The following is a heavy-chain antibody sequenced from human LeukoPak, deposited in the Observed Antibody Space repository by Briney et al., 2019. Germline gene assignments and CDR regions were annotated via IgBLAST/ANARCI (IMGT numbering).Heavy chain of an antibody. CDR3: ARHTYGYDILTGYQNWFDP. D-gene: IGHD3-9*01. Sequence: SETLSLTCTVSGGSISSGSYYWGWIRQPPGKGLEWIGSIYYSGSTYYNPSLKSRVTISVDTSKNQFSLKLSSVTAADTAVYYCARHTYGYDILTGYQNWFDPWGQGTLVTVSS. J-gene: IGHJ5*02. CDR1: GGSISSGSYY. V-gene: IGHV4-39*01. CDR2: IYYSGST.